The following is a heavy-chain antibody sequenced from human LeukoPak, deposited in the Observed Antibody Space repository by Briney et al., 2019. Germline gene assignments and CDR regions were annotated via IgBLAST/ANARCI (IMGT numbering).Heavy chain of an antibody. CDR3: ASIMADFWSGAAEYFQH. D-gene: IGHD3-3*01. J-gene: IGHJ1*01. Sequence: MSSETLSLTCTVSGGSISSSYWSWIRQPPGKGLEYIGYIYYSGSTNYNPSLKSRVTISVDTSKNQFSLKLSSVTAADTAVYYCASIMADFWSGAAEYFQHWGQGTLVTVSS. CDR1: GGSISSSY. CDR2: IYYSGST. V-gene: IGHV4-59*01.